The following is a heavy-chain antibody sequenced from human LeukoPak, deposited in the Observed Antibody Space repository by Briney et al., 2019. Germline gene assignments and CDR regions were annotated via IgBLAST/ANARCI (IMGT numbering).Heavy chain of an antibody. CDR3: ARDYRCSSTSCKDRTFDY. CDR1: GFIFNDYY. J-gene: IGHJ4*02. D-gene: IGHD2-2*01. CDR2: ISSSGSII. Sequence: GGSLRLSCAASGFIFNDYYMVWIRQARGKGLEWVSYISSSGSIIYYADSVKGRFAISRDNAKNTLYLQMNSLRVEDTAVYYCARDYRCSSTSCKDRTFDYWGQGTLVTVSS. V-gene: IGHV3-11*01.